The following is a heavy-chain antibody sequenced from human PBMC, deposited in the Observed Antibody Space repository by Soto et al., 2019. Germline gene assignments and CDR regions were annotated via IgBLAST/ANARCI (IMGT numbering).Heavy chain of an antibody. Sequence: PSETLSLTCTVSGGSIGSTTYYWGWIRQPPGKGLEWIGSIYYSGSTYYNPSLKSRVTISVDTSKNQFSLKLSSVTAADTAVYYCARHPTRRWLQDRENYYYGMDVWGQGTTVTVSS. D-gene: IGHD5-12*01. V-gene: IGHV4-39*01. CDR3: ARHPTRRWLQDRENYYYGMDV. CDR1: GGSIGSTTYY. J-gene: IGHJ6*02. CDR2: IYYSGST.